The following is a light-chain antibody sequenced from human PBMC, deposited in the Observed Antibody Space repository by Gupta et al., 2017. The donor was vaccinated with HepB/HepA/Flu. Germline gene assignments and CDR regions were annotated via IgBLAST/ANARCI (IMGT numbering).Light chain of an antibody. J-gene: IGLJ2*01. Sequence: QSALTQPVSVSGSLGKSIPISCTGTSSDIGAYNHVSWYQQHPGKAPKLMIYDVINRPSGVPNRFSGSKSGNTASLTISGLQAEDEADYYCSSLTTKNTLLFGGGTKLTVL. CDR2: DVI. CDR3: SSLTTKNTLL. CDR1: SSDIGAYNH. V-gene: IGLV2-14*03.